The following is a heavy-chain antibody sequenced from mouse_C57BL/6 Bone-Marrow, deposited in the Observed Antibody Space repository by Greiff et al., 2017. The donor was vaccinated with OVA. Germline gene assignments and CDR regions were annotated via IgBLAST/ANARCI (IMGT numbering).Heavy chain of an antibody. Sequence: VKVVESGAELARPGASVKLSCKASGYTFTSYGISWVKQRTGQGLEWIGEIYPRSGNTYYNEKFKGKATLTADKSSSTAYMELRSLTSEDSAVYFCAEGGGYTAYWGQGTLVTVSA. CDR3: AEGGGYTAY. CDR1: GYTFTSYG. CDR2: IYPRSGNT. V-gene: IGHV1-81*01. D-gene: IGHD2-2*01. J-gene: IGHJ3*01.